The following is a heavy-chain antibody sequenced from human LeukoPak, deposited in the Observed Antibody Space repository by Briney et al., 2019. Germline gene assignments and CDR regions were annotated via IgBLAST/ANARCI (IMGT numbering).Heavy chain of an antibody. CDR2: ISGSGAST. Sequence: PGGSLRLSCAASGFTFSSYAMNWVRLAPGKGLEWVSSISGSGASTFYADSVRGRFTISRDNAKKSLYLQMNSLRAEDTALYYCTTLGYHLDSWGQGTLVTVSS. CDR3: TTLGYHLDS. J-gene: IGHJ4*02. CDR1: GFTFSSYA. V-gene: IGHV3-23*01. D-gene: IGHD3-22*01.